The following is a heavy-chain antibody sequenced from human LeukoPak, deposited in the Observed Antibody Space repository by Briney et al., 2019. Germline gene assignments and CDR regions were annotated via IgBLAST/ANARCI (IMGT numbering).Heavy chain of an antibody. V-gene: IGHV4-59*12. CDR2: IYYSGST. D-gene: IGHD3-3*01. Sequence: SETLSLTCTVSGGSISSYYWSWIRQPPGKGLEWIGYIYYSGSTNYNPSLKSRVTISVDTSKNQFSLKLSPVTAADTAVYYCARESPNYDFWSGYYYYYMDVWGKGTTVTVSS. J-gene: IGHJ6*03. CDR3: ARESPNYDFWSGYYYYYMDV. CDR1: GGSISSYY.